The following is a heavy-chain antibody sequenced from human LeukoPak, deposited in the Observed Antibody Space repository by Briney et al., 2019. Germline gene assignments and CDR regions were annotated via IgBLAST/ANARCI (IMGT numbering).Heavy chain of an antibody. CDR2: ISGSGGST. V-gene: IGHV3-23*01. Sequence: GGSLRLSCAASGFTLSSYAMRWVRQAPGKGLHWVSAISGSGGSTYYADSVKGRFTISRDNSKNTLYLQMNSLRAEDTAVYYCAKDTYGGYGYWGQGTLVTVSS. D-gene: IGHD5-12*01. CDR3: AKDTYGGYGY. CDR1: GFTLSSYA. J-gene: IGHJ4*02.